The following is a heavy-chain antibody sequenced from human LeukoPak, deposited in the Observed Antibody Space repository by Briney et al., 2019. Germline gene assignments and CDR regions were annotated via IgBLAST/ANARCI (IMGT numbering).Heavy chain of an antibody. CDR2: IHSDSST. V-gene: IGHV3-53*01. Sequence: GGSLRLSCAASGFTASSSYMSWVRQAPGKGLEWVSIIHSDSSTYYADSVKGRFTISRDTSKNTLYLQMNSLRGEDTAMYYCARDLDYYDSSGSHRRRNYFDYWGQGTLVTVSS. J-gene: IGHJ4*02. CDR3: ARDLDYYDSSGSHRRRNYFDY. CDR1: GFTASSSY. D-gene: IGHD3-22*01.